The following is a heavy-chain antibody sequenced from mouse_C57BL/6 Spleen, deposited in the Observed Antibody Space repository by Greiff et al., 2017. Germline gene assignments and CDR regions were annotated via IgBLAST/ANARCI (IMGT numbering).Heavy chain of an antibody. CDR1: GYTFTSYW. J-gene: IGHJ1*03. D-gene: IGHD1-1*01. CDR2: IYPSDSGT. V-gene: IGHV1-61*01. CDR3: ARYGSSYWYFDV. Sequence: QVQLQQPGAELVRPGSSVKLSCKASGYTFTSYWMDWVKQRPGQGLEWIGNIYPSDSGTHYNQKFKDKATLTVDKSSSTAYMQLSSLTSEDSAVYYCARYGSSYWYFDVWGTGTTVTVSS.